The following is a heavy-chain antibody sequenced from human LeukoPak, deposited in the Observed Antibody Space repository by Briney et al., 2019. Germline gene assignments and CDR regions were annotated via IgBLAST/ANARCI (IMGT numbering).Heavy chain of an antibody. J-gene: IGHJ3*02. V-gene: IGHV3-30*02. D-gene: IGHD3-22*01. CDR3: AKDADSSGYSDAFDI. CDR2: IRYDGSNK. Sequence: GGSLRLSCAASGFTFGSYGMHWVRQAPGKGLEWVAFIRYDGSNKYYADSVKGRFTISRDNSKNTLYLQMNSLRTEDTAVYYCAKDADSSGYSDAFDIWGQGTMVTVSS. CDR1: GFTFGSYG.